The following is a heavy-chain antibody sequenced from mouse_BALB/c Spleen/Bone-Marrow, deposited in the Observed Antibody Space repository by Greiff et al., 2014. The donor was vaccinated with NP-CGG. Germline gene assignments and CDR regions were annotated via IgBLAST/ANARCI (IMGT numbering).Heavy chain of an antibody. Sequence: VQLQQSGAELVKPGASVKLSCTASGFNIKDTFMHWMKQRPEQGLEWNGRIDPANGITKYDPKFQDKATKTTDTSSNTAYLQHSSLTSEDTAVYYCASSGNYEGGARDYWGQGTSVTVSS. CDR2: IDPANGIT. CDR1: GFNIKDTF. D-gene: IGHD2-1*01. CDR3: ASSGNYEGGARDY. J-gene: IGHJ4*01. V-gene: IGHV14-3*02.